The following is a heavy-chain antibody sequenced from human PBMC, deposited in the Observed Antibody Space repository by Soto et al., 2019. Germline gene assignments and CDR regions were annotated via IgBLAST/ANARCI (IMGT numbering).Heavy chain of an antibody. J-gene: IGHJ4*02. Sequence: PSETLSLTCTVSGGSISSSSYYWGWIRQPPGKGLEWIGYIYYSGSTNYNPSLKSRVTISVDTSKNQFSLKLSSVTAADTAVFYCARLRVVVVAATGEFDYWGQGTLVTVSS. CDR1: GGSISSSSYY. CDR2: IYYSGST. V-gene: IGHV4-61*05. CDR3: ARLRVVVVAATGEFDY. D-gene: IGHD2-15*01.